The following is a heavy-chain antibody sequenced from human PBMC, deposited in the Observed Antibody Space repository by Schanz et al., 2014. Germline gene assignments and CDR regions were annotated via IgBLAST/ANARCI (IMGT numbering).Heavy chain of an antibody. D-gene: IGHD3-10*01. V-gene: IGHV3-33*01. CDR1: GFTFSSYG. Sequence: QVQLVESGGGVVQFGRSLRLSCVASGFTFSSYGMHWVRQAPGKGLEWVAVIWYDENNKYYADSVKGRFTISRDNSKNTLYLQMNSLRAEDTAVYYCARANYRRKINFDYWGRGTLVTVSS. J-gene: IGHJ4*02. CDR2: IWYDENNK. CDR3: ARANYRRKINFDY.